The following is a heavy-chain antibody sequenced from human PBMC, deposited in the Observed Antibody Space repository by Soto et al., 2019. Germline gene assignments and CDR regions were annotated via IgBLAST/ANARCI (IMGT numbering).Heavy chain of an antibody. CDR1: GFTFSNAW. Sequence: GGSLRLSCAASGFTFSNAWMSWVRQAPGKGLEWVGRIKSKTDGGTRDYAAPVKGRFIMSRDDSINTLYLQMSSLKTEDTAVYYCTKDDPINRNWGQGTLVTVSS. CDR2: IKSKTDGGTR. CDR3: TKDDPINRN. J-gene: IGHJ4*02. V-gene: IGHV3-15*01.